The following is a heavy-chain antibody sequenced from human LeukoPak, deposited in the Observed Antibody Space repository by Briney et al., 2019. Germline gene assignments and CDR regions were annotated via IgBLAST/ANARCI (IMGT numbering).Heavy chain of an antibody. D-gene: IGHD2-2*01. V-gene: IGHV4-39*01. Sequence: SETLSLTCTVSGGSISSSSIYWGWIRQPPGKGLEWIGSIYYSGSTYYNPSLKSRVTISVDTSKNQFSLKLNSVTAADTAVYYCARKVPAARRGRWFDPWGQGTLVTVSS. CDR2: IYYSGST. J-gene: IGHJ5*02. CDR3: ARKVPAARRGRWFDP. CDR1: GGSISSSSIY.